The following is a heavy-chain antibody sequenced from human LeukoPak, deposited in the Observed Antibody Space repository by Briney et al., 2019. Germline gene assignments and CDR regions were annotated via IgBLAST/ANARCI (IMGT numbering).Heavy chain of an antibody. J-gene: IGHJ5*02. CDR1: GFTFSDYY. V-gene: IGHV3-11*01. Sequence: MSGGSLRLSCAASGFTFSDYYMIWIRQAPGKGREWVSYISSSGSTIYYADSVKGRFTISRDNAKNSLYLQMNSLRAEDTAVYYCARGDYYDAPWFDPWGQGTLVTVSS. CDR3: ARGDYYDAPWFDP. D-gene: IGHD3-22*01. CDR2: ISSSGSTI.